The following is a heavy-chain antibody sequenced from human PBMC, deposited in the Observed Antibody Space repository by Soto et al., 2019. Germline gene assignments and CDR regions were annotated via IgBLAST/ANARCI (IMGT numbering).Heavy chain of an antibody. Sequence: VASVKVSCKASGGTFSSYAISWVRQAPGQGLEWMGGIIPIFGTANYAQKFQGRVTITADKSTSTAFMELSSLRSEDTAVYYCARPGFDWLLPHDAFDIWGQGTMVTVS. CDR3: ARPGFDWLLPHDAFDI. CDR2: IIPIFGTA. J-gene: IGHJ3*02. D-gene: IGHD3-9*01. V-gene: IGHV1-69*06. CDR1: GGTFSSYA.